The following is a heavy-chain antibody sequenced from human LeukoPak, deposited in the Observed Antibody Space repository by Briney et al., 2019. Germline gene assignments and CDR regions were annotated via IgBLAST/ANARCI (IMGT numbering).Heavy chain of an antibody. V-gene: IGHV3-23*01. CDR3: AKSRGSGSNMARGVNFDY. CDR2: ISDGGSIK. J-gene: IGHJ4*02. D-gene: IGHD3-10*01. CDR1: GFTFSDFA. Sequence: PGGSLRLSCAASGFTFSDFAMTWVRQAPGKGLEWVSTISDGGSIKYYADSVKGRFTISRDNSKNTLFLQMSSLRADDTAVYYCAKSRGSGSNMARGVNFDYWGQGTLVTVSS.